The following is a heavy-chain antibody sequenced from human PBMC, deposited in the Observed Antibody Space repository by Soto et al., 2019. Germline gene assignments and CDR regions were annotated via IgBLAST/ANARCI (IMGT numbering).Heavy chain of an antibody. V-gene: IGHV1-46*01. Sequence: VSYTLSRYTFPRNYMHWGLHAPGQGLEWMGIINPSGGSTSYAQKFQGRVTMTRDTSTSTVYMELSSLRSEDTAVYYCARVRRSSGYYYGYWGQGTQVTVSS. CDR2: INPSGGST. D-gene: IGHD3-22*01. J-gene: IGHJ4*02. CDR3: ARVRRSSGYYYGY. CDR1: RYTFPRNY.